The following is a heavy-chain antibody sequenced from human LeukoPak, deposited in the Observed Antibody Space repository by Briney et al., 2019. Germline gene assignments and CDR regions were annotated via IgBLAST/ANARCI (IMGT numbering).Heavy chain of an antibody. J-gene: IGHJ6*02. V-gene: IGHV1-18*01. CDR1: GYTFTSYG. CDR3: ARGRWDYDFWSGYYTPYYYYGMNV. Sequence: GASVKVSCKASGYTFTSYGISWVRQAPGQGLEWMGWSSAYNGNTNYAQKLQGRVTMTTDTSTSTAYMELRSLRSDDTAVYYCARGRWDYDFWSGYYTPYYYYGMNVWGQGTTVTVSS. CDR2: SSAYNGNT. D-gene: IGHD3-3*01.